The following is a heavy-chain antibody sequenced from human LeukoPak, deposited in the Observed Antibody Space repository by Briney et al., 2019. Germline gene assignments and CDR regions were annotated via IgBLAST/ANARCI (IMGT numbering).Heavy chain of an antibody. CDR2: ISYDGSNK. Sequence: GGSLRLSCAASGFTFSSYGMHWVRQAPGKGLEWVAVISYDGSNKYYADSVKGRFTISRDNSKNTLYLQMNSLRAEDTAVYYCAKDRYGDYGSSLDYWGQGTLVTVSS. CDR3: AKDRYGDYGSSLDY. J-gene: IGHJ4*02. D-gene: IGHD4-17*01. V-gene: IGHV3-30*18. CDR1: GFTFSSYG.